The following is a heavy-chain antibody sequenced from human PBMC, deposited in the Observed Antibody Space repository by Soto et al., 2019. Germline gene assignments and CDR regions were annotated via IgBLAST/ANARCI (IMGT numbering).Heavy chain of an antibody. J-gene: IGHJ5*02. CDR2: IYYIGTT. CDR1: GGSIRNGNYY. CDR3: AKNETTRPWFDP. D-gene: IGHD1-1*01. V-gene: IGHV4-31*03. Sequence: TLSLTCTVSGGSIRNGNYYWSWIRQLPGKGLEWIGNIYYIGTTSYNPSLKSRVIISIDTSKNQFSLELTSVLAADTAVYYCAKNETTRPWFDPWGQGTLVTVSS.